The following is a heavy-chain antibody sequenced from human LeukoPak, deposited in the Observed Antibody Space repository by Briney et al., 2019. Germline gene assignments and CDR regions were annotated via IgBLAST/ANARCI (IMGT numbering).Heavy chain of an antibody. J-gene: IGHJ5*01. Sequence: QTGGSLRLSCAASGFTFSSYSMNWVRQAPGKGLMWVSRIESNGLTLYADSVRDRFTISRDNGKSTIYLQMNSLRVDDTAIYYCAKAATYFYGSVTYDWFESWGQGTLVTVSS. V-gene: IGHV3-74*01. D-gene: IGHD3-10*01. CDR2: IESNGLT. CDR3: AKAATYFYGSVTYDWFES. CDR1: GFTFSSYS.